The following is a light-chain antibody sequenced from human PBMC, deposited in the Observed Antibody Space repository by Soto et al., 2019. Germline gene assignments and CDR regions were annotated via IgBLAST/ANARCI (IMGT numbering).Light chain of an antibody. CDR1: QSVNSNY. Sequence: EIVLTQSPGTLSLSPGERATLSCRASQSVNSNYLGWYQQKYGQAPRLLIYGASSRATGIPDRFSSSGSGTDFTLTISRLEPEDFAVYYCQQYGSSGTFGQGTKVDI. CDR3: QQYGSSGT. J-gene: IGKJ1*01. V-gene: IGKV3-20*01. CDR2: GAS.